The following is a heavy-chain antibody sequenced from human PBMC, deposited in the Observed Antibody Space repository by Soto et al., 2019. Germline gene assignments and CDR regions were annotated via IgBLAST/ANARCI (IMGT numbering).Heavy chain of an antibody. CDR2: IYYSGST. J-gene: IGHJ4*02. Sequence: QLQLQESGPGLVKPSETLSLTCTVSGGSISSSSYYWGWIRQPPGKGLEWIGSIYYSGSTYYNPSLKSRVTISLDPSKNQFSLKLSSVTAADTAVYYCARHPRRITGTHDYWGQGTLVTVSS. CDR1: GGSISSSSYY. V-gene: IGHV4-39*01. CDR3: ARHPRRITGTHDY. D-gene: IGHD1-20*01.